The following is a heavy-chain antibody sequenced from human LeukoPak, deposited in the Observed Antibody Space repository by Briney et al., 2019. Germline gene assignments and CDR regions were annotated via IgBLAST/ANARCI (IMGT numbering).Heavy chain of an antibody. V-gene: IGHV4-4*07. D-gene: IGHD6-19*01. CDR1: GGSISSYY. CDR2: IYTSGST. J-gene: IGHJ6*03. Sequence: SETLSLTCTVSGGSISSYYWSWIRQPAGKGLEWIGRIYTSGSTNYNPSLKSRVTMSVDTSKNQFSLKLSSVTAADTAVYYCARHSGWYAYYYMDVWGKGTTVTISS. CDR3: ARHSGWYAYYYMDV.